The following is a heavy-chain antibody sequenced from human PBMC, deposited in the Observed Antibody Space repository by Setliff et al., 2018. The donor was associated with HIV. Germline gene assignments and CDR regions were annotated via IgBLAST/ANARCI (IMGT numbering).Heavy chain of an antibody. CDR1: GGILTSYY. D-gene: IGHD4-4*01. Sequence: SETLSLTCSVSGGILTSYYWSWIRQPPGKGLEWIGNVYYNGSTNYNPSLKSRITISADTSRIQFSLKLGSVTAADTAVYYCTRVGYSNYDPDVFDLWGQGTLVTVSS. V-gene: IGHV4-59*01. J-gene: IGHJ4*02. CDR3: TRVGYSNYDPDVFDL. CDR2: VYYNGST.